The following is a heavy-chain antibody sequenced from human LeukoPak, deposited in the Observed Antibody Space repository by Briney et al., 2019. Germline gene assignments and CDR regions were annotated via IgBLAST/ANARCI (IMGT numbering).Heavy chain of an antibody. CDR1: GFTFSSYS. Sequence: GGSLRLSCAASGFTFSSYSMNWVRQAPGKGLGWVSSISSSSSYIYYADSVKGRFTISRDNAKNSLYLQMNSLRAEDTAVYYCARDALPRGYSYGYSDYWGQGTLVTVSS. J-gene: IGHJ4*02. CDR3: ARDALPRGYSYGYSDY. D-gene: IGHD5-18*01. CDR2: ISSSSSYI. V-gene: IGHV3-21*01.